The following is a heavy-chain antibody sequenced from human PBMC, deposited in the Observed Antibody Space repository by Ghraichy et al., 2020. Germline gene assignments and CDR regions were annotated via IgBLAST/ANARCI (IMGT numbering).Heavy chain of an antibody. V-gene: IGHV3-7*01. CDR1: GFTISPHW. D-gene: IGHD6-13*01. CDR3: AGNDLGYTPAGSRV. Sequence: GGSLRLSCVVSGFTISPHWVSWVRQAPGKGLEWVANMGPDGRERNYVDSVRGRFTISRDNAKNSLSLQMNSLRAEDTAVYYCAGNDLGYTPAGSRVWGQGNLVTVSP. J-gene: IGHJ4*02. CDR2: MGPDGRER.